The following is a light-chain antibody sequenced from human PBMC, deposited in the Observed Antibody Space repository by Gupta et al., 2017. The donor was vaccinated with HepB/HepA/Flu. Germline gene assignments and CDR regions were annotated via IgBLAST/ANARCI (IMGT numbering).Light chain of an antibody. Sequence: QAGLTQPPSVSKDLRQTATLTCTGDSNNVGNEGAAWLQQHQGHPPKLLAYSDNNRPSGISERLAASRSGNTASLTINGLQPEDEGDYDCSAWDSRLSALVFGGGTKLTVL. J-gene: IGLJ3*02. V-gene: IGLV10-54*01. CDR2: SDN. CDR1: SNNVGNEG. CDR3: SAWDSRLSALV.